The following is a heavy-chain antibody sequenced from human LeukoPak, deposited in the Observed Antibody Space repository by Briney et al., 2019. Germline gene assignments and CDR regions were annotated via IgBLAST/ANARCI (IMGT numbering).Heavy chain of an antibody. CDR2: ISTYNGNT. J-gene: IGHJ4*02. CDR1: GYTFTSYG. Sequence: ASVKVSCKASGYTFTSYGITWVRQAPGQGLEWMGRISTYNGNTNDAQRFLDRVILTRDISSTTAYLELRSLRPDDTAVYFCVRGAPYCDKSACSSPGHHWGQGTLVTVSS. D-gene: IGHD2-21*01. CDR3: VRGAPYCDKSACSSPGHH. V-gene: IGHV1-18*01.